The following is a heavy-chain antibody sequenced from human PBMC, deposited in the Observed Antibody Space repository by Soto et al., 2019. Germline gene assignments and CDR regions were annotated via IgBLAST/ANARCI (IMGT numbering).Heavy chain of an antibody. D-gene: IGHD3-16*01. Sequence: QVQLVQSGAEVKKPGASVKVSCKASGYTFTNFGISWVRQAPGQGLEWMGWISAYNGKTHYAQNFQGRVTITTVTSATPAYMELRRLTSAAPAVYFCARGGTPVDHRGQGTLVTVSS. J-gene: IGHJ4*02. CDR2: ISAYNGKT. V-gene: IGHV1-18*01. CDR1: GYTFTNFG. CDR3: ARGGTPVDH.